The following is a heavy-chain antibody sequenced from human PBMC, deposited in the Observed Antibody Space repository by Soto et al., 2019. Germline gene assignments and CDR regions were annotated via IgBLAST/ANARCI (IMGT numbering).Heavy chain of an antibody. V-gene: IGHV3-23*01. Sequence: EVQLLESGGGLVQPGGSLRLSCAASGFTFSSYAMSWVRQAPGKGLEWVSAISGSGGSTYYADSVKGRFTISRDNSKNTLYLQMNSLRAEDTAVYYCATIPPDIVLMVYASYYFDYWGQGTLVTVSS. CDR2: ISGSGGST. D-gene: IGHD2-8*01. J-gene: IGHJ4*02. CDR3: ATIPPDIVLMVYASYYFDY. CDR1: GFTFSSYA.